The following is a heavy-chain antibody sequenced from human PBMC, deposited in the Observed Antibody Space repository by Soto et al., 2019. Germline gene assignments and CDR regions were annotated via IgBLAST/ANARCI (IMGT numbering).Heavy chain of an antibody. CDR2: ISSSGPYV. CDR1: GYTFSSYT. J-gene: IGHJ6*02. Sequence: EVQLVESGGGLVKPGGSLRLSCAASGYTFSSYTMNWVRQAPGKGLEWVSSISSSGPYVQYADSLRGRFTISRDNAKNSLYLQMDSLRVEDSAVYYCARDSVTTTHYYYGMDVWGQGTTVTVSS. V-gene: IGHV3-21*01. D-gene: IGHD4-17*01. CDR3: ARDSVTTTHYYYGMDV.